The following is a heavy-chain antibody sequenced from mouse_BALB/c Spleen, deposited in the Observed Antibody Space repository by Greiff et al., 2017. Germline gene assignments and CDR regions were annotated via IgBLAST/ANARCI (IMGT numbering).Heavy chain of an antibody. Sequence: VKLVESGPGLVAPSQTLSLTCTASGFSFSSYSVHWVRQPPGKGLEWLGMIWGGGSTDYNSALKSRLSISKDNTNSQVFLKMNRLQTDETAMYYCAREGVYAMDYWGQGTSVTVSS. CDR2: IWGGGST. CDR1: GFSFSSYS. CDR3: AREGVYAMDY. J-gene: IGHJ4*01. V-gene: IGHV2-6-4*01.